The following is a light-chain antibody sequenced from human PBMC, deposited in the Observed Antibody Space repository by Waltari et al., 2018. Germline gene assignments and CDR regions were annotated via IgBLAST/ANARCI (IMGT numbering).Light chain of an antibody. Sequence: EIVLTQSPATLSLSPGERATLSCRASQSVSSYLAWYHQKPGQAPRLLIYDASTRPTDIPARFSGSGSGTDLTLTITSLAPEDFAVYYCQQRSNWPITCGQGTRLEIK. CDR3: QQRSNWPIT. CDR1: QSVSSY. J-gene: IGKJ5*01. V-gene: IGKV3-11*01. CDR2: DAS.